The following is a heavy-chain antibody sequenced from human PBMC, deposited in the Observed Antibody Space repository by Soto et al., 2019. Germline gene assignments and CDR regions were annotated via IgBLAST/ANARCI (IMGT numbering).Heavy chain of an antibody. D-gene: IGHD3-22*01. CDR3: VRGWGYDSSDYYYAY. CDR1: GGTFSHNA. J-gene: IGHJ4*02. Sequence: SVKVSCKASGGTFSHNAISWVRQAPGQGLEWMGGIIPIFGTANYAQKFKGRVTIAADESTTTAYMELSSLRSEDTAVYYCVRGWGYDSSDYYYAYWGQGTLVTVSS. V-gene: IGHV1-69*13. CDR2: IIPIFGTA.